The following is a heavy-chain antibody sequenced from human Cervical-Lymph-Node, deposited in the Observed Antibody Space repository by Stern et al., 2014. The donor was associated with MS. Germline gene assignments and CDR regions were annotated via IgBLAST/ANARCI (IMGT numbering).Heavy chain of an antibody. Sequence: QVQLQESGPGLVKPSETLSLTCTVSGDSISSYYCGWFRQPTGEGLEWIGFIHGSGRTKYNLSLRSRVTISLDTSKDHFSLKMTSVTAADTAVYYCTRGAGWLVDDWGQGALVTVSS. D-gene: IGHD6-19*01. CDR3: TRGAGWLVDD. CDR1: GDSISSYY. CDR2: IHGSGRT. V-gene: IGHV4-59*12. J-gene: IGHJ4*02.